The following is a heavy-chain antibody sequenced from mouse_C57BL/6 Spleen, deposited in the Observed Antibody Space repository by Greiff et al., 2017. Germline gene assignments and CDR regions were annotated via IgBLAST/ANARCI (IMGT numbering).Heavy chain of an antibody. Sequence: EVQRVESGGGLVKPGGSLKLSCAASGFTFSDYGMHWVRQAPEKGLEWVAYISSGSSTIYYADTVKGRFTISRDNAKNTLFLQMPSLRSEDTAMYYCARQGYDYAMDYWGQGTLVTVSA. J-gene: IGHJ4*01. V-gene: IGHV5-17*01. CDR3: ARQGYDYAMDY. D-gene: IGHD3-1*01. CDR1: GFTFSDYG. CDR2: ISSGSSTI.